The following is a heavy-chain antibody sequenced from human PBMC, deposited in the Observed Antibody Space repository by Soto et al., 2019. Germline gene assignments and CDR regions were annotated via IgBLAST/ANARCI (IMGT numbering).Heavy chain of an antibody. CDR1: GGTFSSYT. V-gene: IGHV1-69*06. CDR2: VIPFLDTA. J-gene: IGHJ6*02. CDR3: ARGHPQGGMDV. Sequence: QVQLVQSGAEVTKPGSSVKASCKASGGTFSSYTINWVRQAPGQGLEWMGGVIPFLDTANYAQNFQGRVTITADKSTNTAFMELGSLRSEDTAVYYCARGHPQGGMDVWGQGTTVTVSS.